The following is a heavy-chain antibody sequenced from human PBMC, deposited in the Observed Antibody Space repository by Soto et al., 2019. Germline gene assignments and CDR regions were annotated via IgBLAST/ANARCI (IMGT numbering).Heavy chain of an antibody. D-gene: IGHD6-6*01. Sequence: GASVKVSCKASGYTFTGYYMHWVRQAPGQGLEWMGWINPNSGGTNYAQKFQGWVTMTRDTSISTAYMELSRLRSDDTAVYYCAREGGIAARLKAFDIWGQGTMVTVS. J-gene: IGHJ3*02. CDR2: INPNSGGT. V-gene: IGHV1-2*04. CDR1: GYTFTGYY. CDR3: AREGGIAARLKAFDI.